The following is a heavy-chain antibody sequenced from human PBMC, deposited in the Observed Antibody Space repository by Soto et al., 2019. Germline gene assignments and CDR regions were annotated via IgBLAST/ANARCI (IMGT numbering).Heavy chain of an antibody. CDR2: IVVGSGKT. D-gene: IGHD6-19*01. CDR3: AADIQWLVPGSFDY. J-gene: IGHJ4*02. CDR1: GFTFTSSA. V-gene: IGHV1-58*02. Sequence: QMQLVQSGPEVKKPGTSVKVSCKASGFTFTSSAMQWVRQARGQRLEWIGWIVVGSGKTNYAQKFQERVTITRDMSTSTADMELSSLRSEDTAVYYCAADIQWLVPGSFDYWGQGTLVTVSS.